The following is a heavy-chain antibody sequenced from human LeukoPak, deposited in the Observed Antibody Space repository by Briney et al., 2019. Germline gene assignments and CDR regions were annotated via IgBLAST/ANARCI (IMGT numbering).Heavy chain of an antibody. Sequence: GASVKVSCKASGFTFTSSAMQWVRKPRGQRLERIGWIVVGSGNTNYAQKFQERVTITRDMSTSTAYMELGSLRSEDTGVYYCAASSSWYSAFDIWAQGTMVTVS. CDR2: IVVGSGNT. V-gene: IGHV1-58*02. CDR1: GFTFTSSA. CDR3: AASSSWYSAFDI. J-gene: IGHJ3*02. D-gene: IGHD6-13*01.